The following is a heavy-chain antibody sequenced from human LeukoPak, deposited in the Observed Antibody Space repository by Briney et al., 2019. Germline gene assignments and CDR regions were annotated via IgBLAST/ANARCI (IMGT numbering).Heavy chain of an antibody. V-gene: IGHV1-8*01. D-gene: IGHD3-10*01. J-gene: IGHJ6*02. CDR3: ARAPVSLWFGVYYYYYGMDV. CDR1: GYTFTSYD. CDR2: MNPNSGNT. Sequence: ASVKVSCKASGYTFTSYDINWVRQATGQGLEWMGWMNPNSGNTGHAQKFQGRVTMTRNTSISTAYMELSSLRSEDTAVYYCARAPVSLWFGVYYYYYGMDVWGQGTTVTVSS.